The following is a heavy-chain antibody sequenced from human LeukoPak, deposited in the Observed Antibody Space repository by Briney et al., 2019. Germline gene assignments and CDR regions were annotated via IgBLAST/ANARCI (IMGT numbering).Heavy chain of an antibody. CDR1: GYTFTTFR. J-gene: IGHJ4*02. D-gene: IGHD3-22*01. Sequence: ASVKVSCKASGYTFTTFRIHWVRQAPGQGLEWMGWISANDGNTNYAQRLQGRVTMTADTSTSTAYMELSSLRSEDTAVYYCARALLGYYDSSGTRDYWGQGTLVTVSS. CDR2: ISANDGNT. V-gene: IGHV1-18*01. CDR3: ARALLGYYDSSGTRDY.